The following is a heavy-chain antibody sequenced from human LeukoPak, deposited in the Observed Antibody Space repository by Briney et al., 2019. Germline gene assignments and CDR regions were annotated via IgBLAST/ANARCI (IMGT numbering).Heavy chain of an antibody. D-gene: IGHD6-19*01. CDR3: ARDSSGWYYFDY. CDR1: GDSISSSSHY. Sequence: SETLSLTCTVSGDSISSSSHYWGWLRQPPGRGLEWIGSIYYTGNTFYNPSLQSRLTISVDTSRNQFSLKLSSVTAADTAVYYCARDSSGWYYFDYWGQGTLVTVSS. CDR2: IYYTGNT. V-gene: IGHV4-39*07. J-gene: IGHJ4*02.